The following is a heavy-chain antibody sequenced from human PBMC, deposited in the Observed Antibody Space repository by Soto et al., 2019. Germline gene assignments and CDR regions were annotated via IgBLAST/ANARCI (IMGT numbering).Heavy chain of an antibody. CDR2: INHSGST. J-gene: IGHJ6*02. CDR1: GGSFSGYY. V-gene: IGHV4-34*01. Sequence: SETLSLTCAVYGGSFSGYYWSWIRQPPGKGLEWIGEINHSGSTNYNPSLKSRVTISVGTSKNQFSLKLSSVTAADTAVYYCAREGAMVRGVLYYYYYYGMDVWGQGTTVTVSS. D-gene: IGHD3-10*01. CDR3: AREGAMVRGVLYYYYYYGMDV.